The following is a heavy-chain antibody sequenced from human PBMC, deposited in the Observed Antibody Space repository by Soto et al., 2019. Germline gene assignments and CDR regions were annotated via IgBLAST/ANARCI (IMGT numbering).Heavy chain of an antibody. CDR2: IIPIFGTA. CDR3: ARDSYTIFGSDVDWFDP. CDR1: GGTFSSYA. V-gene: IGHV1-69*06. J-gene: IGHJ5*02. D-gene: IGHD3-3*01. Sequence: QVQLVQSGAEVKKPGSSVKVSCKASGGTFSSYAISWVRQAPGQGLEWMGGIIPIFGTANYAQKFQGRVTITADKSTSTAYMELSSLRSEDTDVYYCARDSYTIFGSDVDWFDPWGQGTLVTVSS.